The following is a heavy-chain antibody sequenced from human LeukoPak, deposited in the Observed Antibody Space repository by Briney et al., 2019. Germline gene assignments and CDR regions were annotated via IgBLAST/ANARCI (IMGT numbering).Heavy chain of an antibody. CDR3: ARAGDYYFHY. J-gene: IGHJ4*02. CDR2: INQDGSHK. V-gene: IGHV3-7*01. CDR1: GFTFSQYW. D-gene: IGHD4-17*01. Sequence: PGGSVRLSCAAPGFTFSQYWMSWVRQSPEKGLELVALINQDGSHKYYVDSLRGRLSVSRDNAKNSVYLQMDSLRAEDTGFYYCARAGDYYFHYWGQGTLVTVSS.